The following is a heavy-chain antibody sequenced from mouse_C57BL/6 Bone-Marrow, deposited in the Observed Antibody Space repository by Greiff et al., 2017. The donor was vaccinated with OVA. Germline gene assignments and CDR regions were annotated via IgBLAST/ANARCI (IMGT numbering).Heavy chain of an antibody. CDR1: GFNIKDDY. D-gene: IGHD2-4*01. Sequence: VQLQQSGAELVRPGASVKLSCTASGFNIKDDYMHWVKQRPEQGLEWIGWIDPENGDTEYASKFQGKATITADTSSNTAYLQLSSLTSEDTAVYYCTSMITIDYCGQGTTLTVSS. V-gene: IGHV14-4*01. J-gene: IGHJ2*01. CDR2: IDPENGDT. CDR3: TSMITIDY.